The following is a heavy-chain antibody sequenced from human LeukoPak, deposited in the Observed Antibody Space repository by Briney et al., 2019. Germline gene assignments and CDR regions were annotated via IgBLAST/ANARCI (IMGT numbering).Heavy chain of an antibody. D-gene: IGHD6-19*01. CDR3: AKDIASVGYSSGWVFDY. V-gene: IGHV3-43*02. Sequence: EPGGSLTLSCAASGFTFDDYAIHWARQAPGEGLEWVSLISGDGGGTYYADSVKGRFTISRDNNKSSLYLQMNSLTTEDTALYFCAKDIASVGYSSGWVFDYWGQGALVTVSS. CDR2: ISGDGGGT. J-gene: IGHJ4*02. CDR1: GFTFDDYA.